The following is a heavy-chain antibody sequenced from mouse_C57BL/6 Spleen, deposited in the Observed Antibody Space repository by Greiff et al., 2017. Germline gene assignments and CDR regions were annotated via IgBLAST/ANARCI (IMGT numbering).Heavy chain of an antibody. CDR1: GYAFTNYL. CDR2: INPGSGGT. D-gene: IGHD1-1*01. Sequence: VQLQQSGAELVRPGTSVKVSCKASGYAFTNYLIEWVKQRPGQGLEWIGVINPGSGGTNYNEKFKGKATLTADKSSSTAYMQLSSLTSEDSAVYFCARRLRRDYFDYWGQGTTLTVSS. V-gene: IGHV1-54*01. CDR3: ARRLRRDYFDY. J-gene: IGHJ2*01.